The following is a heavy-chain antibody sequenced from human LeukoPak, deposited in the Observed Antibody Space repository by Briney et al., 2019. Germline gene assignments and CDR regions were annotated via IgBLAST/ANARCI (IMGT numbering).Heavy chain of an antibody. CDR3: ARDYYYDSSGYWDYYFDY. Sequence: GGSLRLSCAASGFTFSSYGMHWVRQAPGKGLEWVAVIWYDGSNKYYAGSVKGRFTISRDNSKNTLYLEMNSLRAEDTAVYYCARDYYYDSSGYWDYYFDYWGQGTLVSVSS. J-gene: IGHJ4*02. D-gene: IGHD3-22*01. V-gene: IGHV3-33*01. CDR2: IWYDGSNK. CDR1: GFTFSSYG.